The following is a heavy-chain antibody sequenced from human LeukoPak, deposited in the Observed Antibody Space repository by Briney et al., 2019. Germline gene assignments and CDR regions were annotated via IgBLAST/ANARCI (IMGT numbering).Heavy chain of an antibody. J-gene: IGHJ4*02. CDR3: ATLGGSGYTPY. CDR2: MNPNSGNT. V-gene: IGHV1-8*01. Sequence: GXTFXXYDINWVRQATGQXLEWMGWMNPNSGNTGYAQKFQGRVTMTRNTSISTAYMELSSLRSEDTAVYYCATLGGSGYTPYWGQGTLVTVSS. D-gene: IGHD3-22*01. CDR1: GXTFXXYD.